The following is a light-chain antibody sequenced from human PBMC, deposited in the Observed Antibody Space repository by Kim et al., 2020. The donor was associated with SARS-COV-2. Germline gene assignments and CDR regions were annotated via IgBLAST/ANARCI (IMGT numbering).Light chain of an antibody. J-gene: IGLJ6*01. Sequence: SSELTQDPAVSVALGQTVRITCQGDSLRSFYASWYQQKPGQAPVLVIYGKDNRPSGIPDRFSGSSSGNTASLTITGAQAEDEADYYCNSRDGRVNRCVF. V-gene: IGLV3-19*01. CDR2: GKD. CDR3: NSRDGRVNRCV. CDR1: SLRSFY.